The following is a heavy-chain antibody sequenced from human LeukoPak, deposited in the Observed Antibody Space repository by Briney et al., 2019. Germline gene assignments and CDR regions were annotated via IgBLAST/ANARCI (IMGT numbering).Heavy chain of an antibody. Sequence: ASVKVSCKASGYTFTDYYLYWVRQAPRQGLEWMGWIHPNSGGTNYAQKFQGRVAMTRDTSISTAYMELSSLRSDDTAVYYCARLAAVPGWGQGTLVTVSS. V-gene: IGHV1-2*02. CDR3: ARLAAVPG. J-gene: IGHJ1*01. CDR1: GYTFTDYY. CDR2: IHPNSGGT. D-gene: IGHD6-19*01.